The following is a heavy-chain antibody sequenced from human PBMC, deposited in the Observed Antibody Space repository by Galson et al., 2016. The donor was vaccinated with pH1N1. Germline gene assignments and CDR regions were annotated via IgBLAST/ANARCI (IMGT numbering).Heavy chain of an antibody. V-gene: IGHV1-46*01. CDR1: GYTFPNYF. J-gene: IGHJ4*02. CDR3: ARTICTSNSCVFDY. CDR2: INPSGGET. D-gene: IGHD2-8*01. Sequence: SVKVSCKASGYTFPNYFMHWVRQAPGQGLEWMGVINPSGGETTYAQKFQGRVTMTRDRPTSTVYMELSSLRSGDTAVYYCARTICTSNSCVFDYWGQGTLVSVTS.